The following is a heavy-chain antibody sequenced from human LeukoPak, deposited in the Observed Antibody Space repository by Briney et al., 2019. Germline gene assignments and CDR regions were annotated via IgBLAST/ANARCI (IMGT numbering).Heavy chain of an antibody. V-gene: IGHV5-51*01. J-gene: IGHJ5*02. CDR1: GYSFTTYW. Sequence: GQSLNISCKGSGYSFTTYWIGWVRQTPGKGLEWMGGIYPGDSDTRYSPSFQGQVTISADKTISTAYLQWSSLKASDTAMYYCARSYSSSWSGFDPWGQGTLVTVSS. CDR2: IYPGDSDT. CDR3: ARSYSSSWSGFDP. D-gene: IGHD6-13*01.